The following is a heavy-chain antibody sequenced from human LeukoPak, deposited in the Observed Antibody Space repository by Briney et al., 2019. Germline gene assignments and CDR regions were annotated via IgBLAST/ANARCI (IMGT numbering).Heavy chain of an antibody. Sequence: GGSLRLSCAASGFFFSDYYMSWVRQAPGKGLEWVSDIDGSSSNMYYAHSVKGRFTISRDNAKNSLYLQMNSLRAEDTAVYFCVRAYTRGYSDDFDCRGQGTLVTVSS. CDR3: VRAYTRGYSDDFDC. CDR2: IDGSSSNM. D-gene: IGHD3-22*01. V-gene: IGHV3-11*01. J-gene: IGHJ4*02. CDR1: GFFFSDYY.